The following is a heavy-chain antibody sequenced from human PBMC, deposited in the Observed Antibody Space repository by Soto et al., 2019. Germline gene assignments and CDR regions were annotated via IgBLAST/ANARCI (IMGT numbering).Heavy chain of an antibody. V-gene: IGHV3-30*18. CDR1: GFTFSSYG. J-gene: IGHJ4*02. CDR2: ITYDGSNK. D-gene: IGHD6-19*01. CDR3: AKDLGSGWCGGDY. Sequence: GWSQRLSCAASGFTFSSYGMHWVRQAPGKGLEWVAVITYDGSNKYYADSVKGRFTISRDNSKNTLYLQMNSLRAEDRAVYYCAKDLGSGWCGGDYWGQGTLVTVSS.